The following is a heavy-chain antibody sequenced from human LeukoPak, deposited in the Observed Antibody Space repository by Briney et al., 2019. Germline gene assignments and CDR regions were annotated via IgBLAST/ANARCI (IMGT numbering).Heavy chain of an antibody. CDR3: ARLVRFVDFDY. Sequence: SETLSLTCTVSGGSISSGDYYWSWIRQPPGKGLEWIGYIYYSGSTYYNPSLKSRVTISVDTSKNQFSLKLSSVTAADTAVYYCARLVRFVDFDYWGQGTLVTVSS. D-gene: IGHD3-10*01. J-gene: IGHJ4*02. CDR1: GGSISSGDYY. V-gene: IGHV4-30-4*08. CDR2: IYYSGST.